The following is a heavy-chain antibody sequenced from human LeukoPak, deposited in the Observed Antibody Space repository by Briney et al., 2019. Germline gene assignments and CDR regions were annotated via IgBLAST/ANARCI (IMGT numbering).Heavy chain of an antibody. CDR2: IYYSGST. CDR3: ARGQYPEYYMDV. D-gene: IGHD2-2*02. Sequence: SETLSLTCTVSGGSISSHYWSWIRQPPGKGLEWIGYIYYSGSTNYNPSLKSRVTISVDTSKNQFSLKLSSVTAADTAVYYCARGQYPEYYMDVWDKGTTVTVSS. V-gene: IGHV4-59*11. J-gene: IGHJ6*03. CDR1: GGSISSHY.